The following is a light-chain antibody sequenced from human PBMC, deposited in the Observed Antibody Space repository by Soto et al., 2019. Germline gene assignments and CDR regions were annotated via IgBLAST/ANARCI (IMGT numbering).Light chain of an antibody. CDR1: QSVSSSY. CDR2: GAS. CDR3: HQYGSSPRT. J-gene: IGKJ2*01. Sequence: EIVLTQSPGTLSLSPGERATLSCRASQSVSSSYLAWFQQKPGQAPRLRIYGASSRATGIPDRFSGSGSGTDFTLTISRLEPEDFAVYYCHQYGSSPRTFGQGTKLEIK. V-gene: IGKV3-20*01.